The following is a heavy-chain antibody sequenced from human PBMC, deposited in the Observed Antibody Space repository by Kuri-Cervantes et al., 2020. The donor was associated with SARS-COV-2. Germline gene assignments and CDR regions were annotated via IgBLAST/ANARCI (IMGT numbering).Heavy chain of an antibody. Sequence: GSLRLSCAVSGGSVSSGSYYWSWIRQPPGKGLEWIGYIYYSGSTNYNPSLKSRVTISVDTSKNQFSLKLSSVTAADTAVYYCATGEASGSYFPHYYYYGMDVWGQGTTVTVSS. CDR2: IYYSGST. CDR3: ATGEASGSYFPHYYYYGMDV. CDR1: GGSVSSGSYY. D-gene: IGHD1-26*01. V-gene: IGHV4-61*01. J-gene: IGHJ6*02.